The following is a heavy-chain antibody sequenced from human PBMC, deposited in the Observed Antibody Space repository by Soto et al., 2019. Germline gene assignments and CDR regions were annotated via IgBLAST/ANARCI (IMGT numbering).Heavy chain of an antibody. Sequence: EVQLVESGGGLVKPGGSLRLSCAASGFTFSSYNMNWVRQAPGKGLEWVSSISSSSSYRDYADSVKGRFTTSRDNAKNSLYLQMNSLRADDTALYYCARRQEDYDLLTGFSMRYFDLWGRGTLVTVPS. J-gene: IGHJ2*01. D-gene: IGHD3-9*01. V-gene: IGHV3-21*01. CDR1: GFTFSSYN. CDR2: ISSSSSYR. CDR3: ARRQEDYDLLTGFSMRYFDL.